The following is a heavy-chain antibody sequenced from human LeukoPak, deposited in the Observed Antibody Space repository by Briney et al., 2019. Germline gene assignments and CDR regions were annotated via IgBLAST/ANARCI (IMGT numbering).Heavy chain of an antibody. D-gene: IGHD3-22*01. CDR1: GGSFSGYY. CDR3: AKSNGYGLIDI. CDR2: INHSGST. J-gene: IGHJ3*02. V-gene: IGHV4-34*01. Sequence: PSETLSLTCAVYGGSFSGYYWSWIRQPPGKGLEWIGEINHSGSTNYNPSLKSRVTISVDTSKHQFSLKVSSVTAADTAVYYCAKSNGYGLIDIWGQGTMVTVSS.